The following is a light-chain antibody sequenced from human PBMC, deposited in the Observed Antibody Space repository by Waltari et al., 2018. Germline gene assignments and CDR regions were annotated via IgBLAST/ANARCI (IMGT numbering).Light chain of an antibody. CDR3: QQEST. V-gene: IGKV3-11*01. CDR1: ETISAY. CDR2: NTA. J-gene: IGKJ2*01. Sequence: EIVLTQSPVTLSLSPGERATLSCRASETISAYLAWYQQKPGQAPRLPIYNTATRATGIPARFSGSGSGTDFTLTIDSLEPEDFAVYYCQQESTFGQGTNLEIK.